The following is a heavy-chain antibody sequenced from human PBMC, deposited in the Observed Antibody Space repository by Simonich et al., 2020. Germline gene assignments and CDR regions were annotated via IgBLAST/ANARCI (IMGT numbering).Heavy chain of an antibody. Sequence: QVQLQQWGAGLLKPSETLSLTCAVYGGSFSGYYWRWIRPPPGKGLEWIGEINHSASTNYNPSLKSRVTISVDTSKNQFSLKLSSGTAADTAVYYCARGKGWKNAFDIWGQGTMVTVSS. CDR3: ARGKGWKNAFDI. D-gene: IGHD1-1*01. CDR2: INHSAST. CDR1: GGSFSGYY. J-gene: IGHJ3*02. V-gene: IGHV4-34*01.